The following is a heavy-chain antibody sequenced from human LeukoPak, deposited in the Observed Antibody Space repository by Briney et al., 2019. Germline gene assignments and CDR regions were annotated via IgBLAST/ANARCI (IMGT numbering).Heavy chain of an antibody. CDR2: ISSNGGST. CDR1: GFTFSSYA. CDR3: ATNSTTGTSGAFDI. J-gene: IGHJ3*02. Sequence: GGSLRLSCAASGFTFSSYAMHWVRQAPGKGLESVSGISSNGGSTYYASSLKARFTISRDNSKNTLFLQMGSLRAEDMAVYYCATNSTTGTSGAFDIWGQGTMVTVSS. V-gene: IGHV3-64*01. D-gene: IGHD1-1*01.